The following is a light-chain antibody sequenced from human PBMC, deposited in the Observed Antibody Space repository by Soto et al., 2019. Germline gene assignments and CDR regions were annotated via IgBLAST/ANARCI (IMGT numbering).Light chain of an antibody. CDR2: RND. J-gene: IGLJ2*01. CDR1: TSDIGSNT. Sequence: QSVLTQPPSASGTPGQRVTISCSGGTSDIGSNTVNWYQQLPGMAPKLLISRNDQRPSGVPDRCSGSKSGTSATLAISGLQSEDEADYYCTSLDDSLDGHVVFGGGTELTVL. CDR3: TSLDDSLDGHVV. V-gene: IGLV1-44*01.